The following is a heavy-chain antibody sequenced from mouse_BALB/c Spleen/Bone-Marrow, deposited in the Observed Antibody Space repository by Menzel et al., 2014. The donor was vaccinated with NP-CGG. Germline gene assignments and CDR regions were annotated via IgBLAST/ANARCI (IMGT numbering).Heavy chain of an antibody. CDR2: IDPANGNT. J-gene: IGHJ3*01. D-gene: IGHD2-10*01. CDR1: GFNIKDTY. Sequence: VQLQQPGAELVKPGASVKLSCTAPGFNIKDTYMHWVKQRPEQGLEWIGRIDPANGNTKYDPKFQGKATITADTSSNTAYLQLSSLTSEDTAVYYCASSAYSWGQGTLVTVSA. V-gene: IGHV14-3*02. CDR3: ASSAYS.